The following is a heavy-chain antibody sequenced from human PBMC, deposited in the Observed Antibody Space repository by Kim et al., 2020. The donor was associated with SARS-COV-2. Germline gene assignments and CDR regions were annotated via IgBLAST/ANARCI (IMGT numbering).Heavy chain of an antibody. Sequence: GESLKISCKGSGYSFTSYWISWVRQMPGKGLEWMGRIDPSDSYTNYSPSFQGHVTISADKSISTAYLQWSRLKASDTAMYYCARPGSSGWSGGNWFDPWGQGTLVTVSS. CDR2: IDPSDSYT. CDR1: GYSFTSYW. V-gene: IGHV5-10-1*01. J-gene: IGHJ5*02. D-gene: IGHD6-19*01. CDR3: ARPGSSGWSGGNWFDP.